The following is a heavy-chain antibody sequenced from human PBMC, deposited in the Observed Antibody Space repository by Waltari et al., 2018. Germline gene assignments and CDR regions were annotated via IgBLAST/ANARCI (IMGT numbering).Heavy chain of an antibody. CDR1: GFTFSSYA. Sequence: EVQLLESGGGLVQPGGSLRLSCADSGFTFSSYAMSWVRQAPGKGLEWVSVIYSGGSTYYADSVKGRFTISRDNSKNTLYLQMNSRRAEDTAVYYCEYSYGHYWGQGTLVTVSS. V-gene: IGHV3-23*03. J-gene: IGHJ4*02. CDR2: IYSGGST. D-gene: IGHD5-18*01. CDR3: EYSYGHY.